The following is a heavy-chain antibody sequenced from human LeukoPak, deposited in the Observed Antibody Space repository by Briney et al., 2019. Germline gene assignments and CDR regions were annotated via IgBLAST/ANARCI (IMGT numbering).Heavy chain of an antibody. Sequence: ASVKVSCKASGYTFTGYYMHWVRQAPGQGLEWMGWINPNSGGTNYAQKLQGRVTMTTDTSTSTAYMELRSLRSDDTAVYYCARYRSPPPIRFLEWVPSFDYWGQGTLVTVSS. CDR3: ARYRSPPPIRFLEWVPSFDY. CDR1: GYTFTGYY. CDR2: INPNSGGT. J-gene: IGHJ4*02. V-gene: IGHV1-2*02. D-gene: IGHD3-3*01.